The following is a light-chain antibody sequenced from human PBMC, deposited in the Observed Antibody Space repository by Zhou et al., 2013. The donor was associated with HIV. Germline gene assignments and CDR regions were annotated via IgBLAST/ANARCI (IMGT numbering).Light chain of an antibody. V-gene: IGLV2-8*01. J-gene: IGLJ2*01. CDR2: EVS. CDR1: SSDVGGYNY. Sequence: QSALTQPPSASGSPGQSVTISCTGTSSDVGGYNYVSWYQQHPGKAPKLIIYEVSKRPSGVPDRFSGSKSGNTASLTVSGLQAEDESDYYCGSYAGSSIWIFGGGDQGDPP. CDR3: GSYAGSSIWI.